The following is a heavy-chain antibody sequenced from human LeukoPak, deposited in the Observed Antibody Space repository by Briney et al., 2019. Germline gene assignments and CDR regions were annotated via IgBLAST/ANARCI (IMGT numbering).Heavy chain of an antibody. J-gene: IGHJ4*02. D-gene: IGHD3-10*01. V-gene: IGHV4-38-2*01. CDR2: IYYSGST. CDR1: GYSVSSGYY. Sequence: SETLSLTCAVSGYSVSSGYYWGWIRQPPGKGLEGIGSIYYSGSTYYNSSLKSRVTISVDTSKNQFSLKLSSVTAADTAVYYCARHPRYYYGSGRVYWGQGTLVTVSS. CDR3: ARHPRYYYGSGRVY.